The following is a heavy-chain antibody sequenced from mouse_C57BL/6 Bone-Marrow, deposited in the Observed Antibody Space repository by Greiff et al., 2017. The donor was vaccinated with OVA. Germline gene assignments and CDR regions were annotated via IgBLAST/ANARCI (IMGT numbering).Heavy chain of an antibody. V-gene: IGHV1-52*01. CDR1: GYTFTSYW. J-gene: IGHJ2*01. Sequence: QVQLQQPGAELVRPGSSVKLSCKASGYTFTSYWMHWVKQRPIQGLEWIGNIDPSDSDTHYNQKFKDKATLTVDKSSSTAYMQLSSLTSEDSAVYYCARGNYYDSSYEGENYWGQGTTLTVSS. CDR3: ARGNYYDSSYEGENY. D-gene: IGHD1-1*01. CDR2: IDPSDSDT.